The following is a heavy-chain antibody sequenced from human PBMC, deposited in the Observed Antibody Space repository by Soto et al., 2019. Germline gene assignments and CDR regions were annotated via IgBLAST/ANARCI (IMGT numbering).Heavy chain of an antibody. Sequence: PGGSLRLSCVGSGFAFSFYAMTWVRQAPGKGLEWVSGIGGTGARTHYADSVKARFTISRDNSKNTLYLQMNSLRAEDTAVYYCTSTYSSNWYAGNWGQGT. CDR3: TSTYSSNWYAGN. CDR1: GFAFSFYA. D-gene: IGHD6-13*01. CDR2: IGGTGART. V-gene: IGHV3-23*01. J-gene: IGHJ4*02.